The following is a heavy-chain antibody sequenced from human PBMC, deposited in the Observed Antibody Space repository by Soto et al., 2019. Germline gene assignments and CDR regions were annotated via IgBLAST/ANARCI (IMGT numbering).Heavy chain of an antibody. V-gene: IGHV4-39*01. J-gene: IGHJ4*02. CDR1: GGSVTNSSYY. CDR3: VSQRTTVPTQAYFDY. D-gene: IGHD4-17*01. CDR2: VYYRGRS. Sequence: SETLSLTCTVFGGSVTNSSYYWGWIRQSPGKGLEWIGGVYYRGRSYSKSSVKSRVTISVDTSKNRFSLSLNSVTASDTAVYFCVSQRTTVPTQAYFDYWGPGALVTVSS.